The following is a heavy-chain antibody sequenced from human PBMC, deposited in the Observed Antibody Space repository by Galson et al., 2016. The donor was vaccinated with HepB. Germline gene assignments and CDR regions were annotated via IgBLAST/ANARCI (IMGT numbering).Heavy chain of an antibody. J-gene: IGHJ2*01. CDR3: AEDPGALTGTYPYFDL. CDR1: GFSFDDHA. D-gene: IGHD7-27*01. CDR2: ITWNSGAP. V-gene: IGHV3-9*01. Sequence: SLRLSCAASGFSFDDHAMHWVRQAPGRGLEWVARITWNSGAPGYAASLSGRVTISRDNATNSPYLHMSRLTPGDSAIYYCAEDPGALTGTYPYFDLWGRGAPVTVSP.